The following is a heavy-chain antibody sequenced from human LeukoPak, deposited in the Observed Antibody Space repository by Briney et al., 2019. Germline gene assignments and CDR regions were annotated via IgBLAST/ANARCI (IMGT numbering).Heavy chain of an antibody. J-gene: IGHJ4*02. D-gene: IGHD6-13*01. CDR2: IYYSGST. V-gene: IGHV4-39*01. Sequence: SETLSLTCTVSGGSISSSSYYWGWIRQPPGKGLEWIGSIYYSGSTYYNPSLKSRVAISVDTSKNQFSLKLSSVTAAVTAVYYCARLEAGHLIDYWGQGTLVTVSS. CDR1: GGSISSSSYY. CDR3: ARLEAGHLIDY.